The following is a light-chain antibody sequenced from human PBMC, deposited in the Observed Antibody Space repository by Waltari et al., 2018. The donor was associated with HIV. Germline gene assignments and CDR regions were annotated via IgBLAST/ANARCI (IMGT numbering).Light chain of an antibody. J-gene: IGLJ3*02. V-gene: IGLV2-14*01. CDR2: EVS. CDR3: SSYTSRNTLV. Sequence: QSALTQPASVSGSPGQSITISCTGTSSDVGGYNYLSWYQQYPGKVPKLMIYEVSNRPSGVSNRFSASKSGNTASLTSSGLQAEDEAEYYCSSYTSRNTLVFGGGTKLTVL. CDR1: SSDVGGYNY.